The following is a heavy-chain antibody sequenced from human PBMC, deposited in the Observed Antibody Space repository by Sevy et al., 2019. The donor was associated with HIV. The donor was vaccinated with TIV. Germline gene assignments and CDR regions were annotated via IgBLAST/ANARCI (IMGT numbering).Heavy chain of an antibody. CDR1: GGSINSDH. Sequence: SEILSLTCTVSGGSINSDHWNWIRQPPGKGLEWVGYVYYTGGTNYNPSLKNPVTISVDRTKKQFSLKLTSVTAADTALYYCARRNDFDIWGQGTMVTVSS. CDR2: VYYTGGT. J-gene: IGHJ3*02. CDR3: ARRNDFDI. V-gene: IGHV4-59*08.